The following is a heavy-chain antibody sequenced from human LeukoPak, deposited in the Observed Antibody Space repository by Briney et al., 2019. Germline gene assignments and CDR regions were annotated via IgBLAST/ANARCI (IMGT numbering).Heavy chain of an antibody. D-gene: IGHD6-19*01. CDR3: ARHVSAYSSGLPYYMDV. Sequence: SQTLSLTCTVSGGSISSGDYYWSWIRQTPGKDLEWIGYMYYSGSTYYNPSLKSRLTISVDTSKNQFSLKLSSVTAADTAVYYCARHVSAYSSGLPYYMDVWGKGTTVTVSS. J-gene: IGHJ6*03. V-gene: IGHV4-30-4*08. CDR1: GGSISSGDYY. CDR2: MYYSGST.